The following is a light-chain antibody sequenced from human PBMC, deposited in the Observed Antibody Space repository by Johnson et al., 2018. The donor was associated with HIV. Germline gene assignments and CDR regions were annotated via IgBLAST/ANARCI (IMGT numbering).Light chain of an antibody. CDR2: DNN. J-gene: IGLJ1*01. CDR1: RSNTGNNY. Sequence: QSVLTQSPSVSAAPGQKVTISCSANRSNTGNNYVSWYQQIPGTDPKLLIYDNNKRPPGSPDRFSVLKPGPSATLALTGLQSGDEAAYYCGTWDSSLSAGVFGTGTKVTVL. CDR3: GTWDSSLSAGV. V-gene: IGLV1-51*01.